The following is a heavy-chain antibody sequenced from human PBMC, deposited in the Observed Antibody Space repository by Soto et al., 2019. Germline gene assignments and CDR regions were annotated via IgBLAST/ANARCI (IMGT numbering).Heavy chain of an antibody. CDR3: AKGSQPPREDHDFVWWSYPKSGYSDH. J-gene: IGHJ4*02. CDR1: GFPFRRCA. Sequence: EVQLLESGGGLVQPGGSLRLSSAAFGFPFRRCALSWVRQAPGKGLAWASAIGGGGGTTYYADSEKGRVPISWANSKNTRNLQMNSLRAQDTAVYYRAKGSQPPREDHDFVWWSYPKSGYSDHWGQGPLDTVSS. CDR2: IGGGGGTT. D-gene: IGHD3-16*02. V-gene: IGHV3-23*01.